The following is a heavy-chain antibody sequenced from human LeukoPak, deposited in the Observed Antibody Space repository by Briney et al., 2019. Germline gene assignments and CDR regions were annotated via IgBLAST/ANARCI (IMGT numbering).Heavy chain of an antibody. V-gene: IGHV3-23*01. CDR2: ISGSGGST. Sequence: GESLRLSCAASGFTFSSYAMSWVRQAPGKGLEWVSAISGSGGSTYYADSVKGRFTISRDNSKNTLYLQMNSLRAEDTAVYYCAKKVEVYHPYYYDSSGYFDYWGQGTLVTVSS. CDR3: AKKVEVYHPYYYDSSGYFDY. J-gene: IGHJ4*02. D-gene: IGHD3-22*01. CDR1: GFTFSSYA.